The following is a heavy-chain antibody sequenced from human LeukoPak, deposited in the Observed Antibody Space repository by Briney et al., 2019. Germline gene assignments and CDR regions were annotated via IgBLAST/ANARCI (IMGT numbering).Heavy chain of an antibody. CDR1: GGSISSSSYY. CDR2: IYYSGST. V-gene: IGHV4-39*01. CDR3: ARHQYSSGWYVGY. Sequence: SETLSLTCAVSGGSISSSSYYWGWIRQPPGKGLEWIGSIYYSGSTYYNPSLKSRVTISVDTSKNQFSLKLSSVTAADTAVYYCARHQYSSGWYVGYWGQGTLATVSS. D-gene: IGHD6-19*01. J-gene: IGHJ4*02.